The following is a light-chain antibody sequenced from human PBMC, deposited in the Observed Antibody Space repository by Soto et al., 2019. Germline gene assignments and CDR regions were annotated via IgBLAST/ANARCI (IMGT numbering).Light chain of an antibody. CDR1: QSVSSSY. V-gene: IGKV3-20*01. CDR2: GAS. CDR3: QQYGSPPALT. Sequence: EIVLTQSPGTLSLSPGERATLSCRASQSVSSSYLAWYQQKPGQAPRLLIYGASSRATGIPDRFSGSGSGTDFTLTISRLEPVDFAVYYCQQYGSPPALTFGGGTKVDIK. J-gene: IGKJ4*01.